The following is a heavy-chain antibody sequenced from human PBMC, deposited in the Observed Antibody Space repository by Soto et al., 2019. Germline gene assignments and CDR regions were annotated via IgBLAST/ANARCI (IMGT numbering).Heavy chain of an antibody. CDR1: GFTFSSYG. CDR2: IWYDGSNK. V-gene: IGHV3-33*01. J-gene: IGHJ6*02. D-gene: IGHD4-17*01. CDR3: ARVDYGDYNYYYGMDV. Sequence: QVQLVESGGGVVQPGRSLRLSCAASGFTFSSYGMHWVRQAPGKGLEWVAVIWYDGSNKYYADSVKGRFTISRDNSKNTRYLQMNSLRAEDTAVYYCARVDYGDYNYYYGMDVWGQGTTVTVSS.